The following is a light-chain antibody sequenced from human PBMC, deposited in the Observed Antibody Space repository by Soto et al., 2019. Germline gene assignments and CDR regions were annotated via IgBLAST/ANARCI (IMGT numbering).Light chain of an antibody. CDR1: QNISNY. CDR2: DVS. Sequence: IAVIQSPVTLAVSSGERATLSWRASQNISNYLVWYQQKPGQAPRLLIYDVSNRATDIPARFSGSGSGTAFTLTISSLEPEDLAVYYCQQRSNWPLTFGQGTKVDIK. J-gene: IGKJ1*01. V-gene: IGKV3-11*01. CDR3: QQRSNWPLT.